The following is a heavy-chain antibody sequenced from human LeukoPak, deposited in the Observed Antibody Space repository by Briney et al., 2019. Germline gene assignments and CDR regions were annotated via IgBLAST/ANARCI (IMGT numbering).Heavy chain of an antibody. J-gene: IGHJ4*02. CDR1: GFSFTNYY. CDR2: ISTTSGGT. V-gene: IGHV1-2*02. D-gene: IGHD2-2*01. CDR3: ARAQRALSYFLDF. Sequence: ASVKVSCKTSGFSFTNYYIHWVRQAPGQGLEWMGWISTTSGGTNYAQTFQGRISLTRDTSTSTAFMDLRRLASNDTATYFCARAQRALSYFLDFWGQGALSPSPQ.